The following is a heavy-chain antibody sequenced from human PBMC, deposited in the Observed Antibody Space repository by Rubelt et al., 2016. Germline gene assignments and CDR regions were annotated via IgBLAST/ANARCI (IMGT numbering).Heavy chain of an antibody. J-gene: IGHJ4*02. V-gene: IGHV3-23*01. D-gene: IGHD3-10*01. CDR2: ISGSGGAT. CDR1: GFTFSIYA. CDR3: AKGSVLLWFGDHYFDY. Sequence: EVQLLESGGGLVQPGGSPRLSCAASGFTFSIYAMNWVRQAPGKGLEWVSYISGSGGATYYADSVKGRFTISRDNSKNTLYLQMNSLRAEDTAVYYCAKGSVLLWFGDHYFDYWGQGTLVTVSS.